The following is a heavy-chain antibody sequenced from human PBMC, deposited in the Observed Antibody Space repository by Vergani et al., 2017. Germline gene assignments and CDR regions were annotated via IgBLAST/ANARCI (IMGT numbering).Heavy chain of an antibody. CDR2: ISDSGGST. CDR1: GFTFNNYA. CDR3: AKDKYGDYGYFFDY. V-gene: IGHV3-23*01. J-gene: IGHJ4*02. D-gene: IGHD4-17*01. Sequence: EVQLLESGGGLVQPGGSLRLSCAASGFTFNNYAMTWVRQAPGKGLEWVSTISDSGGSTYSADSVKGRFTISRDNSKNTLFLQMNSLRAEDTAVYYCAKDKYGDYGYFFDYWGQGTMVTVSS.